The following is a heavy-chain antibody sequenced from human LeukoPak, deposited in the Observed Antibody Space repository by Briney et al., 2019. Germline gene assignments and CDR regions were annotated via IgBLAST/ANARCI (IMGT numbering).Heavy chain of an antibody. CDR3: ARGGYCSSTSCFDAFDI. Sequence: GASVKVSCKASGGTFSSYAISWVRQAPGQGLEWMGGIIPIFGTANYAQKFQGRVTITTDESTSTAYMELSSLRSEDTAVYYCARGGYCSSTSCFDAFDIWGQGTMVTVSS. V-gene: IGHV1-69*05. CDR2: IIPIFGTA. CDR1: GGTFSSYA. J-gene: IGHJ3*02. D-gene: IGHD2-2*01.